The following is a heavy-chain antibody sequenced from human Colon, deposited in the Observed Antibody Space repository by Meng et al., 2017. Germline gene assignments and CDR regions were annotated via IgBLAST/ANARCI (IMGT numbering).Heavy chain of an antibody. CDR2: IHYSGSR. V-gene: IGHV4-61*01. CDR1: GGSVSSASYY. Sequence: QVQLQESGPGLVRPSETLSLTCNVSGGSVSSASYYWSWIRQPPGKGLEWIGLIHYSGSRNYNPSLKSRVTMSVDTSKNQVSLRLTSVTAADTAVYYCARFYGSGTFEVHDYWGQGTLVIVSS. J-gene: IGHJ4*02. CDR3: ARFYGSGTFEVHDY. D-gene: IGHD3-10*01.